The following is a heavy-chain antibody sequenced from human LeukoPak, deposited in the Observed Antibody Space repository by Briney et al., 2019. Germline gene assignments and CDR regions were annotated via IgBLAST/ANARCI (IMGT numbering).Heavy chain of an antibody. V-gene: IGHV4-39*07. Sequence: SETLSLTCTVSDGSISSSGYYWDWIRQPPGKGLEWIGEINHSGSTNYNPSLKSRVTISVDTSKNQFSLKLSSVTAADTAVYYCALSQYYYYMDVWGKGTTVTISS. CDR3: ALSQYYYYMDV. J-gene: IGHJ6*03. CDR2: INHSGST. CDR1: DGSISSSGYY.